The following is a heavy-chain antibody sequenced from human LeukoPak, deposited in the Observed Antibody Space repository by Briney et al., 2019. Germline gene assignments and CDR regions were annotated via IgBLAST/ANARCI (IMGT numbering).Heavy chain of an antibody. CDR3: ARDYGSGSYSYNWFDP. V-gene: IGHV1-69*01. CDR1: GGTFSSYA. CDR2: IIPIFGTA. J-gene: IGHJ5*02. D-gene: IGHD3-10*01. Sequence: SVKVSCKASGGTFSSYAISWVRQAPGQGLEWMGGIIPIFGTANYAQKFQGRVTITADESTSTAYMGLSSLRSEDTAVYYCARDYGSGSYSYNWFDPWGQGTLVTVSS.